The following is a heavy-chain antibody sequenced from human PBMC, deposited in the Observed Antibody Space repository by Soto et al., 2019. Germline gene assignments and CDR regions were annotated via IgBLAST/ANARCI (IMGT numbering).Heavy chain of an antibody. CDR2: ISSGSTYI. CDR3: AKEHSSSSWDVDY. V-gene: IGHV3-21*01. CDR1: GFTFSNYN. D-gene: IGHD6-6*01. J-gene: IGHJ4*02. Sequence: GGSLRLSCAASGFTFSNYNMNWVRQAPGKGLEWVSSISSGSTYIYYADSVKGRFTISRDNAKNSLYLQMNSLRAEDTAVYYCAKEHSSSSWDVDYWGQGTLVTVS.